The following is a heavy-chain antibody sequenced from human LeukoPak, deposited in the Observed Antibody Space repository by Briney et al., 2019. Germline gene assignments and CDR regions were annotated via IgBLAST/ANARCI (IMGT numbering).Heavy chain of an antibody. CDR3: ARPDEVAPLAGFDY. CDR1: GYTFTGYY. CDR2: INPNSGGT. Sequence: GASVKVSCKASGYTFTGYYMHWVRQAPGQGLEWMGWINPNSGGTNYAQKFQGRVTMTRDTSISTAYMELSRLRSDDTAVYYCARPDEVAPLAGFDYWGQGTLVTVSS. V-gene: IGHV1-2*02. D-gene: IGHD2-15*01. J-gene: IGHJ4*02.